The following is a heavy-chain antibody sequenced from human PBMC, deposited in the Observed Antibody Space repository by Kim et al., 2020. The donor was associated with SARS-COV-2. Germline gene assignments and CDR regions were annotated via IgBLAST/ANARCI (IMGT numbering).Heavy chain of an antibody. CDR1: GFTFSSYA. D-gene: IGHD2-21*02. Sequence: GGSLRLSCSASGFTFSSYAMHWVRQAPGKGLEYVSAISSNGGSTYYADSVKGRFTISRDNSKNTLYLQMSSLRAEDTAVYYCVKVEYSPYCGGDCSLMGYWGQGTLVTVSS. V-gene: IGHV3-64D*06. J-gene: IGHJ4*02. CDR3: VKVEYSPYCGGDCSLMGY. CDR2: ISSNGGST.